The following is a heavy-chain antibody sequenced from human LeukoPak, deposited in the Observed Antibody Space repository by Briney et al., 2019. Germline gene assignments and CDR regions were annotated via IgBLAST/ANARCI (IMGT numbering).Heavy chain of an antibody. V-gene: IGHV1-46*01. Sequence: ASVKVSCKASGYTFTSNYMHWVRQAPGQGPEWMGVISPSGGSTTYAQKFQGRVTLTRDMSTSTDYLELSSLRSEDTAVYYCARGGGNILTAYYNYYYYYMDVWGKGTTVTVSS. CDR1: GYTFTSNY. J-gene: IGHJ6*03. CDR3: ARGGGNILTAYYNYYYYYMDV. CDR2: ISPSGGST. D-gene: IGHD3-9*01.